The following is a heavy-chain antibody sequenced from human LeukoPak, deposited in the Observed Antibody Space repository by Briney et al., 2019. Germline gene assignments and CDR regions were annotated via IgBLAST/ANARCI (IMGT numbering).Heavy chain of an antibody. CDR2: ISGSGGST. D-gene: IGHD1-7*01. CDR3: AKTPAYNWNLAYFDY. J-gene: IGHJ4*02. CDR1: GFTFSSYA. Sequence: GGSLRLSCAASGFTFSSYAMSWVRQAPGKGLEWVSAISGSGGSTYYADSVKGRFTISRDNSENTLYLQMNSLRAEDTAVYYCAKTPAYNWNLAYFDYWGQGTLVTVSS. V-gene: IGHV3-23*01.